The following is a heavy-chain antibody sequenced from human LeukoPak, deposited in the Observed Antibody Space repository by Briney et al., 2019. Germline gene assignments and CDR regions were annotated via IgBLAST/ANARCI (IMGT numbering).Heavy chain of an antibody. D-gene: IGHD3-22*01. Sequence: SGGSLRLSCAASGFTFSSYAMSWVRQAPVKGLEWVSAISGSGGSTYYADSVKGRFTISRDNSKNTLYLQMNSLRAEDTAVYYCAKDSLITTMLVPGMAYWGQGTLVTVSS. CDR1: GFTFSSYA. V-gene: IGHV3-23*01. CDR3: AKDSLITTMLVPGMAY. CDR2: ISGSGGST. J-gene: IGHJ4*02.